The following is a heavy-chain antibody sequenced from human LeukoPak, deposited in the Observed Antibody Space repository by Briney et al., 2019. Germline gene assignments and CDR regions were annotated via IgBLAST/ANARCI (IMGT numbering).Heavy chain of an antibody. J-gene: IGHJ4*02. CDR3: ARGYGDSRSYFDY. D-gene: IGHD4-17*01. V-gene: IGHV5-51*01. Sequence: PGESLKISCEGSGYAFTSFWIAWVRQMPGKGLEWMGIIYPDDSDTRYSPSFQGQVTISADKSITTAYLQWSSLKASDTAMYYCARGYGDSRSYFDYWGQGTLVTVSS. CDR2: IYPDDSDT. CDR1: GYAFTSFW.